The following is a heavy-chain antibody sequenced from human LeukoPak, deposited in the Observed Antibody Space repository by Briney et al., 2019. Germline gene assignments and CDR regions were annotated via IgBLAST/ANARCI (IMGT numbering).Heavy chain of an antibody. V-gene: IGHV3-30*03. CDR2: ISYDGSNK. Sequence: GGSLRLSCAASGFTFSSYGMHWVRQAPGKGLEWVAVISYDGSNKYYADSVKGRFTISRDNAKNSLYLQMNSLRAEDTAVYYCARESSGRYWGQGTLVTVSS. D-gene: IGHD7-27*01. CDR3: ARESSGRY. J-gene: IGHJ4*02. CDR1: GFTFSSYG.